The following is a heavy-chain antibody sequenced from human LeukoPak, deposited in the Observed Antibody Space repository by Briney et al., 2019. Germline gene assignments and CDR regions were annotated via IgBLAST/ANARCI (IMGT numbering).Heavy chain of an antibody. V-gene: IGHV3-23*01. D-gene: IGHD6-25*01. J-gene: IGHJ6*03. CDR2: ISGSGDNT. CDR3: ATGYQYYDYYYMDV. CDR1: GFTFSSYA. Sequence: GGSLRLSCAASGFTFSSYAMSWVRQAPGKGLEWVSAISGSGDNTYYADSVKGRFNISRDNSKSTLYLQMNSLRAEDTAVYYCATGYQYYDYYYMDVWGKGTTVTISS.